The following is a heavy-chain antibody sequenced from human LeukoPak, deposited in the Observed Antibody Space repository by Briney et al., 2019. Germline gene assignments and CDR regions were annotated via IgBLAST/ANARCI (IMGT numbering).Heavy chain of an antibody. CDR2: INPSGGST. V-gene: IGHV1-46*03. Sequence: ASVKVSCKASGYTFTSYYMHWVRQAPGQGLEWMGIINPSGGSTSYAQKFQGRVTMTRDTSTSTVYMELSSLRSEDTAVDYCARAPIYYDSSGSPDYWGQGTLVTVSS. CDR1: GYTFTSYY. D-gene: IGHD3-22*01. CDR3: ARAPIYYDSSGSPDY. J-gene: IGHJ4*02.